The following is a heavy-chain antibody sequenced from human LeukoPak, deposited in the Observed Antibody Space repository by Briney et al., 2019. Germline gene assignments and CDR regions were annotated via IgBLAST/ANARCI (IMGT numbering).Heavy chain of an antibody. D-gene: IGHD4/OR15-4a*01. CDR3: AKDAANYPFFFDY. CDR2: IRYDGSNK. CDR1: GFTFSSYG. J-gene: IGHJ4*02. V-gene: IGHV3-30*02. Sequence: GGSLRLSCAASGFTFSSYGMHWVRQAPGKGLEWVAFIRYDGSNKYYADSVKGRFTISRDSSKNTLYLQMNSLRAEDTAIYYCAKDAANYPFFFDYWGQGTPVTVSS.